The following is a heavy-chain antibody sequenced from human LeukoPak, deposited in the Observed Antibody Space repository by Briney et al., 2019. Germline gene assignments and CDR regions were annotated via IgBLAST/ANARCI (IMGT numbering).Heavy chain of an antibody. CDR3: AILIADYDYVWGSYHPDY. CDR1: GFTFSSYS. V-gene: IGHV3-48*01. D-gene: IGHD3-16*02. CDR2: ISSSSSTI. Sequence: GGSLRLSCAASGFTFSSYSMNWVRQAPGKGLEWVSYISSSSSTIYYADSVKGRFTISRDNAKNSLYLQMNSLRAEDTAVYYCAILIADYDYVWGSYHPDYWGQGTLVTVSP. J-gene: IGHJ4*02.